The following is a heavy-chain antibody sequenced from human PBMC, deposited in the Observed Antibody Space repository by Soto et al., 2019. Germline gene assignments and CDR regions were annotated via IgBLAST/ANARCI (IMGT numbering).Heavy chain of an antibody. CDR2: ISYDGSNK. CDR3: AKDETPTYYYYGMDV. J-gene: IGHJ6*02. CDR1: GFTFSSYG. V-gene: IGHV3-30*18. Sequence: QVPLVESGGGVVQPGRSLRLSCAASGFTFSSYGMHWVRQAPGKGLEWVAVISYDGSNKYYADSVKGRFTISRDNSKNTLYLQMNSLRAEDTAVYYCAKDETPTYYYYGMDVWGQGTTVTVSS.